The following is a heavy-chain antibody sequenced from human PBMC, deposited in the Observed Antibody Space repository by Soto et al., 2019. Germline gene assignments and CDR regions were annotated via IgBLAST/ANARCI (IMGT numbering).Heavy chain of an antibody. CDR2: RAYEGSHK. D-gene: IGHD2-2*01. Sequence: HVQLVESGGGVVQPGRSLRLSCAVSGFNFSSYGMHWVRQAPGKGVEWVAVRAYEGSHKASAESVKGRFAISRDNSKNTLFLQMNSLRVEDTAVYYCAKALVKTSSWPADWGQGTLVTVSS. CDR1: GFNFSSYG. CDR3: AKALVKTSSWPAD. J-gene: IGHJ4*02. V-gene: IGHV3-30*18.